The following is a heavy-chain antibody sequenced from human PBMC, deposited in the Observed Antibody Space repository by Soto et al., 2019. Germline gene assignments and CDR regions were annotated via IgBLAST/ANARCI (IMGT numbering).Heavy chain of an antibody. V-gene: IGHV1-69*04. CDR1: GYTFTSYG. CDR3: ARGGYYDSSGYYSAFDI. CDR2: IIPILGIA. Sequence: SVKVSCKASGYTFTSYGISWVRQAPGQGLEWMGRIIPILGIANYAQKFQGRVTITADKSTSTAYMELSSLRSEDTAVYYCARGGYYDSSGYYSAFDIWGQGTMVTGSS. D-gene: IGHD3-22*01. J-gene: IGHJ3*02.